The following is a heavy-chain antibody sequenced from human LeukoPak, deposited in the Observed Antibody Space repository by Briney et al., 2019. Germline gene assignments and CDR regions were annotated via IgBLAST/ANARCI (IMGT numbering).Heavy chain of an antibody. Sequence: GGSLRLSCVASGFTFTNYAMTWVRQTPGKGLEWVSAISGSGGSTYYADSVKGRFTISRDNSKNTLYLQMNSLRAEDTAVYYCAKGSRSVTMVRGVIDYWGQGTLVTVSS. CDR2: ISGSGGST. D-gene: IGHD3-10*01. CDR3: AKGSRSVTMVRGVIDY. CDR1: GFTFTNYA. J-gene: IGHJ4*02. V-gene: IGHV3-23*01.